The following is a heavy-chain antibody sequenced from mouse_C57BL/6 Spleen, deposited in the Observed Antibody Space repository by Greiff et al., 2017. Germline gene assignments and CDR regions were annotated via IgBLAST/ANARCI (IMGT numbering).Heavy chain of an antibody. V-gene: IGHV1-64*01. CDR2: IHPNSGST. Sequence: QVQLKQPGAELVKPGASVKLSCKASGYTFTSYWMHWVKQRPGQGLEWIGMIHPNSGSTNYNEKFKSKATLTVDKSSSTAYMQLSSLTSEDSAVYYCARGPYGNYEAYWGQGTLVTVSA. CDR1: GYTFTSYW. D-gene: IGHD2-1*01. J-gene: IGHJ3*01. CDR3: ARGPYGNYEAY.